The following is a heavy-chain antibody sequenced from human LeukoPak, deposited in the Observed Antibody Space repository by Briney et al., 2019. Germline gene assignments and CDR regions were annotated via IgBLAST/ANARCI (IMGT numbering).Heavy chain of an antibody. J-gene: IGHJ4*02. D-gene: IGHD6-6*01. V-gene: IGHV4-59*01. CDR2: IYYSGTT. CDR3: AKGTYSSSPRDY. Sequence: SETLSLTCTVSGASISSSYWSWIRQPPGKGLEWIVYIYYSGTTKYNPSLKSRVTISVDTSKNQFSLKVNSVAAADTAVYYCAKGTYSSSPRDYWGQGTLVTVSS. CDR1: GASISSSY.